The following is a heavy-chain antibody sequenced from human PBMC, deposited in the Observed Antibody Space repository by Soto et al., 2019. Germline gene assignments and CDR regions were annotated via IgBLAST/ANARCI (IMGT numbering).Heavy chain of an antibody. CDR3: ARDSAWLFDS. CDR2: ISYDGSNK. CDR1: GFTFSSYG. V-gene: IGHV3-30*03. Sequence: GGSLRLSCAASGFTFSSYGMHWVRQAPGKGLEWVAVISYDGSNKYYADSVKGRFIISRDDSKNTLSLQMNSLRAEDTAVYYCARDSAWLFDSWGQGTLVTVSS. D-gene: IGHD5-12*01. J-gene: IGHJ4*02.